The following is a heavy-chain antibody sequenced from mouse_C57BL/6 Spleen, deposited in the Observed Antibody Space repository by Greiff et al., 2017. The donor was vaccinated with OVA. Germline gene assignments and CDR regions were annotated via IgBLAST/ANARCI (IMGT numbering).Heavy chain of an antibody. CDR1: GYTFTSYW. Sequence: QVQLQQPGAELVKPGASVKMSCKASGYTFTSYWITWVKQRPGQGLEWIGDIYPGRGSTNYNEKFKSKATLTVDTSSSTAYMQLSSLTSEDSAVYYCARKDYGSHYAMDYWGQGTSVTVSS. CDR3: ARKDYGSHYAMDY. D-gene: IGHD1-1*01. J-gene: IGHJ4*01. V-gene: IGHV1-55*01. CDR2: IYPGRGST.